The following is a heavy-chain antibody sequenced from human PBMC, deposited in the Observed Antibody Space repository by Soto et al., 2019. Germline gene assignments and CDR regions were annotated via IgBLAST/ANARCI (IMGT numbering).Heavy chain of an antibody. CDR2: IIPIFGTA. Sequence: QVQLVQSGAEVKKPGSSVKVSCKASGGTFSSYAISWVRQAPGQGLEWMGGIIPIFGTANYAQKFQGRVTITADESTSTAYMGLSSLRSEDTAVYYCARDSNYGDYGRHLYWGQGTLVTVSS. D-gene: IGHD4-17*01. J-gene: IGHJ4*02. CDR1: GGTFSSYA. V-gene: IGHV1-69*12. CDR3: ARDSNYGDYGRHLY.